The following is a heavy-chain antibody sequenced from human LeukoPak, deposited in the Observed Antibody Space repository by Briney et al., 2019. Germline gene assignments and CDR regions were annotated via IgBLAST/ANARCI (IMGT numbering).Heavy chain of an antibody. CDR2: ISSSSSYI. V-gene: IGHV3-21*01. D-gene: IGHD1-26*01. CDR3: AREKGVGATMEGATDY. CDR1: GFTFSSYS. Sequence: GGSLRLSCAASGFTFSSYSMNWVRQAPGKGLEWVSSISSSSSYIYYADSVKGRFTISRDNAKNSLYLQMNSLRAEDTAVYYCAREKGVGATMEGATDYWGQGTLVTVSS. J-gene: IGHJ4*02.